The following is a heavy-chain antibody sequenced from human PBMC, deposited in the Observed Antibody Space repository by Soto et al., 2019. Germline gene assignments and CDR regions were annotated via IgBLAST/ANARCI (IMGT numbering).Heavy chain of an antibody. CDR1: GGTLSSYA. V-gene: IGHV1-69*13. J-gene: IGHJ1*01. D-gene: IGHD2-8*02. CDR3: ARDTGDLSLQH. CDR2: IIPIFGTA. Sequence: SVKLTCKDSGGTLSSYAISWVRQAPGQGLEWMGGIIPIFGTANYAQKFQGRVTITADESTSTAYMELSSLRSEDTAVYYCARDTGDLSLQHWGQGTLVTVSS.